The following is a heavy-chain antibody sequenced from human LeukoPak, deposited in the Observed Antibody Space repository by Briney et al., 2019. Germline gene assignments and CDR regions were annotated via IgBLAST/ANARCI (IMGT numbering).Heavy chain of an antibody. J-gene: IGHJ6*02. CDR3: ARDSVPWNDYGKSYYGMDV. CDR1: GFTVSSNY. V-gene: IGHV3-66*01. D-gene: IGHD4-17*01. Sequence: GGSLRLSCAASGFTVSSNYMSWVRQAPGKGLEWVSVIYSGGSTYYADSVKGRFTISRDNSKNTLYLQMNSLRAEDTAVYYCARDSVPWNDYGKSYYGMDVWAKGPRSPSP. CDR2: IYSGGST.